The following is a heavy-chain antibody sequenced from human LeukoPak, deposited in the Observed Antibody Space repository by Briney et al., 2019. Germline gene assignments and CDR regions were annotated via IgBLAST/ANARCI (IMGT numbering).Heavy chain of an antibody. D-gene: IGHD2/OR15-2a*01. J-gene: IGHJ5*01. CDR3: ARAADTHFYGQT. CDR2: IKQDGSEK. V-gene: IGHV3-7*01. CDR1: GLSFSKYW. Sequence: GGSLRLSCAASGLSFSKYWMNWVRQAPGKGLEWVANIKQDGSEKYYVDSVKGRFTISRDNAKNLLYLQMNSLRVEDSALYYCARAADTHFYGQTWGQGALVTVSS.